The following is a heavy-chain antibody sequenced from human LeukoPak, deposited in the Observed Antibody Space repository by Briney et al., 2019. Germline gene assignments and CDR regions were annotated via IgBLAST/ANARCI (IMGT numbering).Heavy chain of an antibody. V-gene: IGHV4-31*03. D-gene: IGHD2-2*03. CDR3: ARVAIGYCSSTSCYSRPGSRDYYYYMDV. Sequence: SETLSLTCTVSGGSISSGGDYWRWIRQHPGGGLGWIVYIYDRGITYYNPSLTVRVPISADTSKNPFSLQLSSVTAADTAVYYCARVAIGYCSSTSCYSRPGSRDYYYYMDVWGKGTTVTVSS. CDR1: GGSISSGGDY. J-gene: IGHJ6*03. CDR2: IYDRGIT.